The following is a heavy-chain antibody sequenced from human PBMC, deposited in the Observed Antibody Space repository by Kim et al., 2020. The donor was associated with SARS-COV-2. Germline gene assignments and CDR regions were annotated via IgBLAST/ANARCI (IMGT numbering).Heavy chain of an antibody. J-gene: IGHJ4*02. CDR3: AKDVGYCSGGSCYSEDY. D-gene: IGHD2-15*01. Sequence: KCRFTISRDNSENTLYLQMNSLRAEDTAVYYCAKDVGYCSGGSCYSEDYWGQGTLVTVSS. V-gene: IGHV3-30*02.